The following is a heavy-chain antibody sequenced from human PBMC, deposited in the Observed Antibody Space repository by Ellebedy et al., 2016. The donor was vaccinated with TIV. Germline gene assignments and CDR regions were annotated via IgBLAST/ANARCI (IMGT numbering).Heavy chain of an antibody. D-gene: IGHD3-16*01. CDR3: ARDVWLTPDGGMVV. V-gene: IGHV3-64*01. Sequence: GESLKISCAASGFTFNSYAMHWVRQAPGKGLEYVSSISSKGDYTYYANSVKGRFTISRDSSKNTLYLQMGSLRLEDMAVYYCARDVWLTPDGGMVVWGQGTTVTVSS. CDR1: GFTFNSYA. CDR2: ISSKGDYT. J-gene: IGHJ6*02.